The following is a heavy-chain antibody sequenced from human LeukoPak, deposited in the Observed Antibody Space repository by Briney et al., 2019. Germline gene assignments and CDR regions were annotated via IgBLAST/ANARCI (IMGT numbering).Heavy chain of an antibody. V-gene: IGHV4-34*01. CDR2: INHSVST. Sequence: PSETLSLTCAVHGGSFRGSYWSWIREHPRKGLEWMGEINHSVSTNYNPPPTSRVTIPADTTMTQFSLKLSSVTAADTAVYYCARAYGSGSYSMSYYYYMDVWGKGTTVTISS. D-gene: IGHD3-10*01. CDR1: GGSFRGSY. CDR3: ARAYGSGSYSMSYYYYMDV. J-gene: IGHJ6*03.